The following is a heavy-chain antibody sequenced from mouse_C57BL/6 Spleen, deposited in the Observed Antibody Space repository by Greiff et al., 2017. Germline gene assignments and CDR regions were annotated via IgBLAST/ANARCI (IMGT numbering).Heavy chain of an antibody. CDR1: GYAFSSYW. D-gene: IGHD3-1*01. V-gene: IGHV1-80*01. J-gene: IGHJ2*01. Sequence: VQLVQPGAELVMPGASVKISCKASGYAFSSYWMHWVKQRPGQGLEWIGKIDPGDGDTNYNGEFKGKATLTADKSSSTAYMQLSSLTSEDSAVYFCARSGGPDYWGQGTTLTVSS. CDR2: IDPGDGDT. CDR3: ARSGGPDY.